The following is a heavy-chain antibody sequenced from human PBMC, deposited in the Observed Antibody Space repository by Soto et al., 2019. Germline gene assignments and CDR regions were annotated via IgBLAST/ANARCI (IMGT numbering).Heavy chain of an antibody. CDR2: IISIFGTA. CDR1: GGTLSSNV. J-gene: IGHJ3*02. CDR3: ARTEWAGAFDI. V-gene: IGHV1-69*06. D-gene: IGHD1-26*01. Sequence: SSLKLSCKTHGGTLSSNVTGCVRQAPGQGLEWMRGIISIFGTAHYAQKFQGRVTITEDNSKSTAYMKLSSMSPEDTAVYYCARTEWAGAFDIWGQGTMVTVSS.